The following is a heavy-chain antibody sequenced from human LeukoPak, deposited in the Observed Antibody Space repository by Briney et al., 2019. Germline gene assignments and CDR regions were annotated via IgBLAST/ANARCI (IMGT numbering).Heavy chain of an antibody. D-gene: IGHD2-2*01. CDR3: ARYCSSTSCYYYYYGMDV. V-gene: IGHV3-48*03. Sequence: GGSLRLSCAASGSTFSSYEMNWVRQAPGKGLEWVSYISSSGSTIYYADSVKGRFSISRDNAKNSLYLQMNSLRAEDTAVYYCARYCSSTSCYYYYYGMDVWGQGTTVTVSS. J-gene: IGHJ6*02. CDR1: GSTFSSYE. CDR2: ISSSGSTI.